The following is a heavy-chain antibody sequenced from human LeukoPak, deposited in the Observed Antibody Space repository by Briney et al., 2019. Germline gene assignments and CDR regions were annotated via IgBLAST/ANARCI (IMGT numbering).Heavy chain of an antibody. Sequence: ASVKVSCKASGYTFTSYGISWVRQAPGQGLEWMGWISAYNSNTNYAQKLQGRVTMTTDTSTSTAYMELRSLRSDDTAVYYCAREGDFWSGSDAFDIWGQGTMVTVSS. CDR2: ISAYNSNT. CDR3: AREGDFWSGSDAFDI. D-gene: IGHD3-3*01. V-gene: IGHV1-18*01. J-gene: IGHJ3*02. CDR1: GYTFTSYG.